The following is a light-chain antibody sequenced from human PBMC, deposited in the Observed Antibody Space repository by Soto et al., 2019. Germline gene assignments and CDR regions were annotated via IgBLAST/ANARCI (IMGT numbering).Light chain of an antibody. CDR1: QSVSSCY. CDR2: GAS. V-gene: IGKV3D-20*02. Sequence: EILLTQSPGTLSLSRGERATLSCRASQSVSSCYLAWYQQTPGQAPRLLIYGASSRATGIPDRFSGSGSGTDFTLTISSLEPEDFAVYYCQQRSNWPPITFGQGTRLEIK. CDR3: QQRSNWPPIT. J-gene: IGKJ5*01.